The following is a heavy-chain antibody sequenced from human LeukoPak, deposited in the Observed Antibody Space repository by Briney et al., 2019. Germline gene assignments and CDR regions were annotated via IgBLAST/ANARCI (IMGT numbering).Heavy chain of an antibody. Sequence: GGSLRLSCAASGFTVSSNYMSWVRQAPGKGLEWVSVIYSGGTTYYADSVKGRFTISRDNSKNTLYLQMNSLRAEDTAVYYCAELGITMIGGVWGKGTTVTISS. J-gene: IGHJ6*04. CDR3: AELGITMIGGV. CDR1: GFTVSSNY. D-gene: IGHD3-10*02. CDR2: IYSGGTT. V-gene: IGHV3-53*01.